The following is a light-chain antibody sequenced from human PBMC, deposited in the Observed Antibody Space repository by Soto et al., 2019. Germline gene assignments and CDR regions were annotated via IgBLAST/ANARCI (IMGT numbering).Light chain of an antibody. CDR3: QQYNSYSGT. CDR1: QSISSW. CDR2: KAS. J-gene: IGKJ1*01. Sequence: DIQVSRCPGTLSASVGDRVTITCRASQSISSWLAWYQQKPGRAPKLLISKASSLESGVPSRFSGSGSGTEFTLTISSLQPDDFATYYCQQYNSYSGTFGQGTKVDIK. V-gene: IGKV1-5*03.